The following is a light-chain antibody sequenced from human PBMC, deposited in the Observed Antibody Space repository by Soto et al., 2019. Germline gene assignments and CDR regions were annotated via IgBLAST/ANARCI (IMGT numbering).Light chain of an antibody. J-gene: IGKJ1*01. CDR2: DAS. Sequence: DIQMTQSPSILSASVGDRVTITCRASQSISSWLAWYQQKPGKAPKLLIYDASSLESGVPSRFSGSGSGTEFTLTISSLQPDDFATYYCQQYKSYPGTFGQGTKVDIK. CDR1: QSISSW. V-gene: IGKV1-5*01. CDR3: QQYKSYPGT.